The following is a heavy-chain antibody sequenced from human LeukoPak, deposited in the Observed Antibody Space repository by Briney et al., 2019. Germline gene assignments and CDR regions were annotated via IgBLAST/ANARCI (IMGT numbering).Heavy chain of an antibody. Sequence: PGGSLRLSCAASGFTFSSYAMSWVRQAPGKGLEWVSAISGSGGSTYYADSVKGRFTISRDNAKNSLYLQMNSLRAGDTAVYYCARDMGSSSFSYYFDYWGQGTLVTVSS. V-gene: IGHV3-23*01. CDR1: GFTFSSYA. CDR2: ISGSGGST. J-gene: IGHJ4*02. CDR3: ARDMGSSSFSYYFDY. D-gene: IGHD6-13*01.